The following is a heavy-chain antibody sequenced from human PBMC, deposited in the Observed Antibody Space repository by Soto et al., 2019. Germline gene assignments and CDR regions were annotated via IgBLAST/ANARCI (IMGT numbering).Heavy chain of an antibody. CDR1: GYSNSRGYY. D-gene: IGHD3-10*01. CDR2: IYHSGKT. CDR3: ALHTFYFGHSPQYNNWFDP. Sequence: LSLTCVVSGYSNSRGYYWGWIRQPPGKGLEWIGSIYHSGKTYYNPSLKSRVTLSVDTSKNQFSLKLSSVTAADTAIYYCALHTFYFGHSPQYNNWFDPWGQGTLVTVSS. V-gene: IGHV4-38-2*01. J-gene: IGHJ5*02.